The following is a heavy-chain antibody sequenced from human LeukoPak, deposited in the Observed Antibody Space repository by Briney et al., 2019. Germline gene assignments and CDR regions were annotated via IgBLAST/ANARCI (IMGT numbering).Heavy chain of an antibody. Sequence: SETLSLTFTVSGGSISSYYWSWIRQPPGKGLEWIGYIYYSGSTNYNPSLKSRVTISVDTSKNQLSLKLSSVTAADTAVYYCARVLGPAYYYYGMDVWGQGTTVTVSS. CDR3: ARVLGPAYYYYGMDV. V-gene: IGHV4-59*08. CDR2: IYYSGST. CDR1: GGSISSYY. D-gene: IGHD3-16*01. J-gene: IGHJ6*02.